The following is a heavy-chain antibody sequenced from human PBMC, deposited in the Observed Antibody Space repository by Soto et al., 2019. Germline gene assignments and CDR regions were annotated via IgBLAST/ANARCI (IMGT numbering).Heavy chain of an antibody. Sequence: QVQLVQSGAEVKKPGSSVKVSCKASGGTFSSYTISWVRQAPGQGLEWMGRIIPILGIANYAQKFQGRVTSTADKSTSTAYMELSSLRSEDTAVYYCATHLGVGATTPFDYWGQGTLVTVSS. CDR3: ATHLGVGATTPFDY. CDR1: GGTFSSYT. D-gene: IGHD1-26*01. V-gene: IGHV1-69*02. J-gene: IGHJ4*02. CDR2: IIPILGIA.